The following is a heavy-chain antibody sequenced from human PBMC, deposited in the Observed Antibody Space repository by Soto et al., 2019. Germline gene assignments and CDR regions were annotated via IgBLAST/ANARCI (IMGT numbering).Heavy chain of an antibody. J-gene: IGHJ5*02. V-gene: IGHV4-4*02. Sequence: QVQLQESGPGLVKPSGTLSLTCAVSSGSISSSNWWSWVRQPPGKGLEWIGEIYHSGSTNYNPSLKSRVTISLDKSKNQFSRKLSSVTAADTAVYYCAREDCSGGSCYSGWFDPWGQGTLVTVSS. D-gene: IGHD2-15*01. CDR3: AREDCSGGSCYSGWFDP. CDR1: SGSISSSNW. CDR2: IYHSGST.